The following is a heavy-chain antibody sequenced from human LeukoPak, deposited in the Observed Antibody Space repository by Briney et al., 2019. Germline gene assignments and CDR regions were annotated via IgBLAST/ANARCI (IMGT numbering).Heavy chain of an antibody. CDR3: ARDQYYYDSSGYYYESMGFDY. V-gene: IGHV4-39*07. CDR2: IYYSGST. J-gene: IGHJ4*02. Sequence: SETLSLTCTVSGGSISSSSYYWGWIRQPPGKGLEWIGSIYYSGSTYYNPSLKSRVTISVDTSKNQFSLKLSSVTAEDTAVYYCARDQYYYDSSGYYYESMGFDYWGQGTLVTVSS. D-gene: IGHD3-22*01. CDR1: GGSISSSSYY.